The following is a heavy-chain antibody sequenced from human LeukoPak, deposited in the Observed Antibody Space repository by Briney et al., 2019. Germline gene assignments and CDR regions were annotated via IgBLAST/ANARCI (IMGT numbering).Heavy chain of an antibody. Sequence: ASVKVSCKASGYTFTGYYMHWVRQAPGQGREWMGGINPNSGCTNYAQKFQGRGTMTRDTSLSTACVELSRLRSDDTAVYYCARERSGTYRYFDLWGRGTLVTVSS. CDR3: ARERSGTYRYFDL. J-gene: IGHJ2*01. CDR2: INPNSGCT. CDR1: GYTFTGYY. V-gene: IGHV1-2*02. D-gene: IGHD1-26*01.